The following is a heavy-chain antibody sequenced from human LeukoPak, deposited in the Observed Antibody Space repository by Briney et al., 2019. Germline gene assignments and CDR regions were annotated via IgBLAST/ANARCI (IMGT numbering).Heavy chain of an antibody. V-gene: IGHV1-18*01. CDR3: ARLLPHYYGSESYYYYFDY. Sequence: ASVKVSCKASHYTFTSYGITWVRQAPGQRLEWMGWISAYNGNTNYAQKLQGRVTMTTDTFTSTAYMELRSLRSDDTAVYYCARLLPHYYGSESYYYYFDYWGQGTLVTVSS. D-gene: IGHD3-10*01. CDR2: ISAYNGNT. J-gene: IGHJ4*02. CDR1: HYTFTSYG.